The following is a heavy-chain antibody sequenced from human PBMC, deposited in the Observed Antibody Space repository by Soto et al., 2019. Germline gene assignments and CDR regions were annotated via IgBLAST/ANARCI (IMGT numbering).Heavy chain of an antibody. D-gene: IGHD6-19*01. V-gene: IGHV3-30-3*01. CDR2: ISYDGSNK. Sequence: QVQLVESGGGVVQLGRSLRLSCEASGLTFSSYAMHWVRQAPGRGLGGVAVISYDGSNKYYADSVKGRFTISRDNSKNTLYLQMNSLRAEDTAVYYCARETYSSGWTPTFDYWGQGTLVTVSS. J-gene: IGHJ4*02. CDR3: ARETYSSGWTPTFDY. CDR1: GLTFSSYA.